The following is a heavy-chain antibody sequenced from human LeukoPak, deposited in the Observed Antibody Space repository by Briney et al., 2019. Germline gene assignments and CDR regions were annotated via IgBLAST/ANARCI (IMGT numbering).Heavy chain of an antibody. CDR2: INSDGSST. V-gene: IGHV3-74*01. J-gene: IGHJ4*02. D-gene: IGHD2-21*01. CDR1: VFTFRNYW. Sequence: GGSLRLSCAASVFTFRNYWRHWVRQAPGKGLVWVSRINSDGSSTSNADSVKGRFTMSRNNGKNTLYLQMNSLRAEDTAVYYCARGGFGIVVVSAIDYWGQGTLVTVSS. CDR3: ARGGFGIVVVSAIDY.